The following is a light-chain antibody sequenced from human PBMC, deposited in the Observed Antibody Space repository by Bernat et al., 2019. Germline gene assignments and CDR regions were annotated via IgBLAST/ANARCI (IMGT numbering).Light chain of an antibody. CDR1: QSVNSW. CDR2: AAS. V-gene: IGKV1-39*01. J-gene: IGKJ1*01. CDR3: QQSYSTPQT. Sequence: DIQMTQSPSTLSAYVGDRVTITCRASQSVNSWLAWYQQKPGKAPKLLIYAASSLQSGVPSRFSGSGSGTDFTLTISSLQPEDFATYYCQQSYSTPQTFGQGTKVEIK.